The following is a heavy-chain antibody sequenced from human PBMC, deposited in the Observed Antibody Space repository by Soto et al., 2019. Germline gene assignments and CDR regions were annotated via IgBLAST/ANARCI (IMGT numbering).Heavy chain of an antibody. CDR3: ASQVAPFRILLWFGEPVYFDL. V-gene: IGHV4-39*01. Sequence: QLQLQESGPGLVKPSETLSLTCTVSGGSISSSSYYWGWIRQPPGKGLEWIGSSYYSGSTYYNPSLKSRVTISVDTSKNQFSLKLSSVTVADTAVYYCASQVAPFRILLWFGEPVYFDLWGRGTLVTVSS. D-gene: IGHD3-10*01. CDR1: GGSISSSSYY. J-gene: IGHJ2*01. CDR2: SYYSGST.